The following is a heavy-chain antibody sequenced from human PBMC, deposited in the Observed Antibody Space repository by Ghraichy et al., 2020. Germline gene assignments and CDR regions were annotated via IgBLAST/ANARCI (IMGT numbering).Heavy chain of an antibody. CDR1: GGSISSSNW. D-gene: IGHD1-26*01. CDR3: ARGGWELGGPKPLDY. V-gene: IGHV4-4*02. CDR2: IYHSGST. J-gene: IGHJ4*02. Sequence: SETLSLTCAVSGGSISSSNWWSWVRQPPGKGLEWIGEIYHSGSTNYNPSLKSRVTISVDKSKNQFSLKLSSVTAADTAVYYCARGGWELGGPKPLDYWGQGTLVTVSS.